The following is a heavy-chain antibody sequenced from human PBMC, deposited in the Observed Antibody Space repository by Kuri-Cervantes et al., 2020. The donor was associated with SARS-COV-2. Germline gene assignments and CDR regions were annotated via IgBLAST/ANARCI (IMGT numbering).Heavy chain of an antibody. V-gene: IGHV4-4*07. J-gene: IGHJ5*02. D-gene: IGHD2-2*01. Sequence: ESLKISCTVSGGSISSYYWSWIRQPAGKGLEWIGRIYTSGSTNYNPSLKSRVTMSVDTSKNQFSLKLSSVTAADTAVYYCARDPGDCSSTSCHPNWFDPWGQGTLVTVSS. CDR2: IYTSGST. CDR1: GGSISSYY. CDR3: ARDPGDCSSTSCHPNWFDP.